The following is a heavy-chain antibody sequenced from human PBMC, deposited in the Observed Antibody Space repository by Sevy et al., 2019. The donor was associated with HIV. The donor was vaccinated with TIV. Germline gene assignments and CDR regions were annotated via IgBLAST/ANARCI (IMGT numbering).Heavy chain of an antibody. CDR2: MSYNGNKK. J-gene: IGHJ6*02. V-gene: IGHV3-30-3*01. CDR1: GFSFSRSP. D-gene: IGHD3-16*02. CDR3: AREGVLTGGSIVSYGMDV. Sequence: GGSLRLSCAASGFSFSRSPMLWVRQAPGKGLEWVAVMSYNGNKKYNGDSVKGRFTISRDDSKNTLYLQMNSLRSEDTAVYYCAREGVLTGGSIVSYGMDVWGQGTTVTVSS.